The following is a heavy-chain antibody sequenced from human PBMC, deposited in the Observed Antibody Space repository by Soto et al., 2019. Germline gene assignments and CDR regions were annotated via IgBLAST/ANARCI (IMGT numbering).Heavy chain of an antibody. V-gene: IGHV3-21*04. D-gene: IGHD6-19*01. CDR3: ARGDATGLYNSGCSPRD. CDR2: ISGSSTYI. Sequence: EVQLVESGGGLVKPGESLRVSCAASGFTFSYYSLHWVRQAPGKGLEWVSSISGSSTYIYYADRVKGRFTISRYNAKNSLYLRMDSLSAEDTAVYYWARGDATGLYNSGCSPRDWGQGTLVTVSS. CDR1: GFTFSYYS. J-gene: IGHJ4*02.